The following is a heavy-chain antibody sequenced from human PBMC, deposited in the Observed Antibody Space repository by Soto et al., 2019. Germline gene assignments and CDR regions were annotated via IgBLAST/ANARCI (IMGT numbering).Heavy chain of an antibody. CDR2: INHSGST. CDR1: GGSFSGYY. J-gene: IGHJ4*02. Sequence: SETLSLTCAVYGGSFSGYYWSWIRQPPGKGLEWIGEINHSGSTNYNPSLKSRVTISVDTSKNQFSLKLSSVTAADTAVYYCARVGYCSGGSCYSSRFDYWGQGTLVTVSS. D-gene: IGHD2-15*01. V-gene: IGHV4-34*01. CDR3: ARVGYCSGGSCYSSRFDY.